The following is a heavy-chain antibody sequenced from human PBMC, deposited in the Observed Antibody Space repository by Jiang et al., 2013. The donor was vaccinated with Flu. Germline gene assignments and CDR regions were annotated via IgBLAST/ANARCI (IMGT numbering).Heavy chain of an antibody. CDR3: VRYGSGSSFDP. Sequence: QTLSLTCAISGDSVSSNSVAWNWIRQSPSRGLEWLGRTYRGSTDYAVSVKSRITINPDTSKNQFSLQLNSVTPEDTAVYYCVRYGSGSSFDPWGQGTLVTVSS. V-gene: IGHV6-1*01. J-gene: IGHJ5*02. CDR1: GDSVSSNSVA. D-gene: IGHD3-10*01. CDR2: TYRGST.